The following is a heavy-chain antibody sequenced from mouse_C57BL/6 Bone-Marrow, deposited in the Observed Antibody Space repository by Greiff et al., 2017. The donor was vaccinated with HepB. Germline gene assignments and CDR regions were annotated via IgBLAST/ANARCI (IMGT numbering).Heavy chain of an antibody. CDR3: TTDYGSSFYFDY. CDR1: GFNIKDDY. CDR2: IDPENGDT. V-gene: IGHV14-4*01. Sequence: EVQLQESGAELVRPGASVKLSCTASGFNIKDDYMHWVKKRPEQGLEWIGWIDPENGDTEYASKFQGKATITADTSSNTAYLQLSSLTSEDTAVYYCTTDYGSSFYFDYWGQGTTLTVSS. J-gene: IGHJ2*01. D-gene: IGHD1-1*01.